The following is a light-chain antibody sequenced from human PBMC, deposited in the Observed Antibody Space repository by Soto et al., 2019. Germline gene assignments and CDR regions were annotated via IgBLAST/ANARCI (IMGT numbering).Light chain of an antibody. CDR3: CAYASTHLV. CDR1: SSDVGSSSF. J-gene: IGLJ3*02. V-gene: IGLV2-23*01. Sequence: QSALTQPASVSGSPGQSISISCTGTSSDVGSSSFLSWYQQHPGKAPKLMIYDGNQRPSGVSNRFSGSKSGNTASLTISGLQAEDEADYYCCAYASTHLVFGGGTKITV. CDR2: DGN.